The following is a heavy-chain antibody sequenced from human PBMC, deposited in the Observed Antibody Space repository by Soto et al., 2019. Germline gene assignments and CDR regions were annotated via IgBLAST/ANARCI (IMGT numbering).Heavy chain of an antibody. D-gene: IGHD2-21*02. CDR3: AREDDGGDSLDV. CDR2: MYYSGST. Sequence: PSETLSLTCTGSGGSISSTSYYWGWIRQAPGKGLEWIGSMYYSGSTYYNPSLKSRVTISVDTSKNQFSLHLTSVTAADTAVYFCAREDDGGDSLDVWGQGTTVTVSS. V-gene: IGHV4-39*02. CDR1: GGSISSTSYY. J-gene: IGHJ6*02.